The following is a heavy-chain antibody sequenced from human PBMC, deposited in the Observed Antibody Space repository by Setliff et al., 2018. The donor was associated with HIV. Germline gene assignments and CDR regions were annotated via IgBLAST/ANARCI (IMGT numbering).Heavy chain of an antibody. D-gene: IGHD3-22*01. Sequence: AAVNVSCQASVYPFTNYYLHWVRQAPGQGLEWMGLINPSGGRTSYAQKFQGRLTMNRATYRSTVHMELNSLRSEDTAVYYCARCYYDSSGPTDAFDIWGQGTVVTVSS. J-gene: IGHJ3*02. CDR3: ARCYYDSSGPTDAFDI. V-gene: IGHV1-46*01. CDR2: INPSGGRT. CDR1: VYPFTNYY.